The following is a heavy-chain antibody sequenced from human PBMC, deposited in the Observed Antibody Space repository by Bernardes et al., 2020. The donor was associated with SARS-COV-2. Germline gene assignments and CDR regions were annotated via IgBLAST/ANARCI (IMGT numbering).Heavy chain of an antibody. V-gene: IGHV3-23*01. CDR3: AKEPMTWGAGRADV. D-gene: IGHD1-26*01. Sequence: GGSLRLSCVAAGFTFSNYGMAWVRQTPGKRPEWVSAISSVGVTKYYADHAKDRFTISRDNSNNTVYLQMDRLTVEDTATYFCAKEPMTWGAGRADVWGQGIAVTVSS. CDR1: GFTFSNYG. J-gene: IGHJ3*01. CDR2: ISSVGVTK.